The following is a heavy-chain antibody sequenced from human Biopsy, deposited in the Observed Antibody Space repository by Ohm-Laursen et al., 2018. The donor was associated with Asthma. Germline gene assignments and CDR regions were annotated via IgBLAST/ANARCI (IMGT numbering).Heavy chain of an antibody. Sequence: SLRLSCSASGLTFSDYDMHWVRQAPGKGLEWVAVISYDGTNKDYADSVKGRFTFSRDNSQNTLSLEMNSLRVEDTAVYYCARDLRSDNWNPWGMDVWGLGTTVTVAS. J-gene: IGHJ6*02. CDR1: GLTFSDYD. CDR3: ARDLRSDNWNPWGMDV. CDR2: ISYDGTNK. D-gene: IGHD1-20*01. V-gene: IGHV3-30-3*01.